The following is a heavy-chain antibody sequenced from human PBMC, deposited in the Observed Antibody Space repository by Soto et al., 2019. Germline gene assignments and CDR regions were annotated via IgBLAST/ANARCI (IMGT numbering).Heavy chain of an antibody. Sequence: SETLSLTCTVSGGSISSYYWSWIRQPPGKGLEWIGYIYYSGSTNYNPSLKSRVTISVDTSKNQFSLKLSSVTAADTAVYYCARDRTYYYGSGSYHWFDPWGQGTLVTVSS. CDR1: GGSISSYY. D-gene: IGHD3-10*01. V-gene: IGHV4-59*01. J-gene: IGHJ5*02. CDR3: ARDRTYYYGSGSYHWFDP. CDR2: IYYSGST.